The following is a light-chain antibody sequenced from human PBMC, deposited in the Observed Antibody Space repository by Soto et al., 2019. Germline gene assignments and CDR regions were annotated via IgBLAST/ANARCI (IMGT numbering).Light chain of an antibody. CDR2: ENN. Sequence: QSLLTQPPSVSEAPGQRVTISCTGSSSNIGAGYEAHWYQQVPGTAPKILIYENNNRPSGVPDRFSGSKSGTSASLAITGLQAEDAAEYYCQSYDSSLSGYVFGTGTKVTVL. CDR1: SSNIGAGYE. CDR3: QSYDSSLSGYV. J-gene: IGLJ1*01. V-gene: IGLV1-40*01.